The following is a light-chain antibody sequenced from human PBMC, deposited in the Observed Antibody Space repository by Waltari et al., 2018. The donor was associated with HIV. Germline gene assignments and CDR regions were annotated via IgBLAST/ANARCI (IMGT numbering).Light chain of an antibody. CDR2: SNN. CDR3: AAWDDSLAWV. J-gene: IGLJ3*02. V-gene: IGLV1-44*01. Sequence: QSVLTQPHSASGMPGQRVTISCSGSSPNIRRTTVDWYQQLPRTAPKLLIYSNNQRPSGVPDRFSGSKSGTAASLAISGLQYEDEADYYCAAWDDSLAWVFGGGTKLTVL. CDR1: SPNIRRTT.